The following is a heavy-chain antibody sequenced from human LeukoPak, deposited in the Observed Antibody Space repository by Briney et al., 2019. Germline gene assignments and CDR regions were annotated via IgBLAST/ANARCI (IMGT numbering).Heavy chain of an antibody. J-gene: IGHJ3*02. CDR3: ARFDRSSSWFSGFAI. D-gene: IGHD3-10*01. Sequence: GESLKISCQGSGYTFTNYWIAGVRQMPGKGLEWMGVIYPADSDTTYSPSFQGQVTISADKSISTAYLQWTSLKAPDTAMYDCARFDRSSSWFSGFAIWGQGTMVTVSS. V-gene: IGHV5-51*01. CDR2: IYPADSDT. CDR1: GYTFTNYW.